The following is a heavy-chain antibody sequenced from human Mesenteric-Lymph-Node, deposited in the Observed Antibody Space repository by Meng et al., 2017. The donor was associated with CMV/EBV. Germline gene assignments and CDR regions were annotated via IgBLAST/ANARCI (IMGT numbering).Heavy chain of an antibody. CDR1: GFIFSDYY. CDR3: ARGGYGVYGMDV. J-gene: IGHJ6*02. Sequence: GESLKISCAASGFIFSDYYMIWIRQAPGKGLEWVSYIGRSGVTIYYADSVKGRFTTSRDNAKTSLYLQMNSLRAEDTAVYYCARGGYGVYGMDVWGQGTTVTVSS. D-gene: IGHD2-15*01. CDR2: IGRSGVTI. V-gene: IGHV3-11*01.